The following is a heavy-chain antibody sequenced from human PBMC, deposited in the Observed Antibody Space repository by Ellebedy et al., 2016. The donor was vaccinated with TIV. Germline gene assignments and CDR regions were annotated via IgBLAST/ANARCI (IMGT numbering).Heavy chain of an antibody. CDR1: GYTFTSYY. Sequence: ASVKVSCXASGYTFTSYYMHWVRQAPGQGLEWMGIINPSGGSTSYAQKFQGRVTMTRDTSTSTVYMELSSLRSEDTAVYYCARDPGRRCAFDIWGQGTMVTVSS. CDR3: ARDPGRRCAFDI. V-gene: IGHV1-46*01. CDR2: INPSGGST. J-gene: IGHJ3*02.